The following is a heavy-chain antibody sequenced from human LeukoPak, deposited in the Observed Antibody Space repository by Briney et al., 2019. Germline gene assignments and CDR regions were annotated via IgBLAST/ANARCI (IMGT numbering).Heavy chain of an antibody. J-gene: IGHJ4*02. CDR1: GGSISSSSYY. CDR2: IYYSGST. D-gene: IGHD1-26*01. V-gene: IGHV4-39*01. CDR3: ASITVGATYSIFDY. Sequence: SETLSLTCTVSGGSISSSSYYWGWIRQPPGKGLEWIGSIYYSGSTYYNPSLKSRVTISVDTSKNQFSLKLSSVTAADTAVYYCASITVGATYSIFDYWGQGTLVTVSS.